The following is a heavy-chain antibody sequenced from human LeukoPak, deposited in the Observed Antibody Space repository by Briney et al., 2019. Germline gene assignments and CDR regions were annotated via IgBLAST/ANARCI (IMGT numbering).Heavy chain of an antibody. V-gene: IGHV3-9*01. CDR2: ISWNSDSI. Sequence: PGRSLRLSCAASGFTFNEYAMHWVRQAPGKGLEWVSSISWNSDSIAYADSVRGRFTISRDNAKTSLYLQMNSLRPGDTALYYCTKDKGIINGFYYFDSWGQGTLVAVSS. J-gene: IGHJ4*02. D-gene: IGHD3-10*01. CDR3: TKDKGIINGFYYFDS. CDR1: GFTFNEYA.